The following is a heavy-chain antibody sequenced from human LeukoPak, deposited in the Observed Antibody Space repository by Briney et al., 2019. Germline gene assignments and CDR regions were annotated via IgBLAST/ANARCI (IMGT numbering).Heavy chain of an antibody. CDR2: IYYSGST. J-gene: IGHJ6*03. CDR1: GGSISSYY. V-gene: IGHV4-59*01. D-gene: IGHD6-13*01. Sequence: TSETLSLTCTVSGGSISSYYWTWIRQPPGKGLEWIGYIYYSGSTNYNPSLKSRVTISVDTSKNQFSLKLSSVTAADTAVYYCARAAAAGNYYYYYYMDVWGKGTTVTVSS. CDR3: ARAAAAGNYYYYYYMDV.